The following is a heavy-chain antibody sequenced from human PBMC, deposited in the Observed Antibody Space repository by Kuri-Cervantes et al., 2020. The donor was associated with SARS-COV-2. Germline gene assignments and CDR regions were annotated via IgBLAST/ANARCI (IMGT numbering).Heavy chain of an antibody. V-gene: IGHV4-59*01. CDR3: AREGGYRWFDP. CDR1: GGSISSYY. CDR2: IYYSGST. J-gene: IGHJ5*02. Sequence: SETLSLTCTVSGGSISSYYWSWIRQPPGKGLEWIGYIYYSGSTNYNPPLKSRVTISVDTSMNQFSLKLSSVTAADTAVYYCAREGGYRWFDPWGQGTLVTVSS. D-gene: IGHD5-12*01.